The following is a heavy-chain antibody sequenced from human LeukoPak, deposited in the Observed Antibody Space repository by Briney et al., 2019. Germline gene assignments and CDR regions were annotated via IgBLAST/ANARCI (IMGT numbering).Heavy chain of an antibody. J-gene: IGHJ6*03. D-gene: IGHD3-3*01. CDR2: IYTSGST. CDR3: AREADFWGTYYYYYMDV. Sequence: SETLSLTCTVPGGSISSYYWSWIRQPAGKGLEWIGRIYTSGSTNYNPSLKSRVTMSVDTSKDQFSLKLSSVTAADTAVYYCAREADFWGTYYYYYMDVWGKGTTVTVSS. CDR1: GGSISSYY. V-gene: IGHV4-4*07.